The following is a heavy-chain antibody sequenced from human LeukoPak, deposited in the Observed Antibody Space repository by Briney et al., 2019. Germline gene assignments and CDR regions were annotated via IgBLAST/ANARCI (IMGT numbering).Heavy chain of an antibody. D-gene: IGHD3-10*01. CDR1: GFTFSNYW. CDR3: AKGDYYGSGSYYRDAFDI. Sequence: GGSLRLSCAASGFTFSNYWMHWVRQAPGKGLEWVSGISWNSGSIGYADSVKGRFTISRDNAKNSLYLQMNNLRAEDTALYYCAKGDYYGSGSYYRDAFDIWGQGTMVTVSS. V-gene: IGHV3-9*01. J-gene: IGHJ3*02. CDR2: ISWNSGSI.